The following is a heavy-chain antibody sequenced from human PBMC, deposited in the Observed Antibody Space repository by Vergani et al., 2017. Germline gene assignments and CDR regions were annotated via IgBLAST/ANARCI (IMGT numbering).Heavy chain of an antibody. CDR1: GFTFSDYY. J-gene: IGHJ6*03. D-gene: IGHD2-2*02. CDR2: ISSSGSTI. Sequence: QVQLVESGGGLVKPGGSLRLSCAASGFTFSDYYMSWIRQAPGKGLEWVSYISSSGSTIYYADSVKGRFTISRDNAKNSLYLQMNSLRAEETAVYYCARERLGVGVPAAIQEGYYYYYYMDVWGKGTTVTVSS. CDR3: ARERLGVGVPAAIQEGYYYYYYMDV. V-gene: IGHV3-11*01.